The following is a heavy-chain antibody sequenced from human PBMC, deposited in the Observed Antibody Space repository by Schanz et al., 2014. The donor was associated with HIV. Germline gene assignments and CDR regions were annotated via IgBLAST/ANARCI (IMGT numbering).Heavy chain of an antibody. CDR1: GFTFSKYG. D-gene: IGHD2-15*01. V-gene: IGHV3-30*18. CDR3: AKDRGYCDGSGCYWGDY. Sequence: QVQLVESGGGVVQPGRSLRLSCAASGFTFSKYGMHWVRQGPGKGLEWVAVISYDGNYKIYSESVKGRFTISRDNSKNTLYLHMSSLRREDTAVYYCAKDRGYCDGSGCYWGDYWGQGTLVTVS. CDR2: ISYDGNYK. J-gene: IGHJ4*02.